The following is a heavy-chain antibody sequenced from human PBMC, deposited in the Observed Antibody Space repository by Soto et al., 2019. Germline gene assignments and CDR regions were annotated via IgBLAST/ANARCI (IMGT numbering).Heavy chain of an antibody. CDR3: ARAGGLGAVAADY. Sequence: QLQLQESGSGLVKPSQTLSLTCAVSGGSISSGGYSWSWIRQPPGKGLEWIGYIYHSGSTYYNPSLKSRVTVSVDGSKNLFSLKLSSVTAADTAVYYCARAGGLGAVAADYWGQGTLVTVSS. CDR2: IYHSGST. V-gene: IGHV4-30-2*01. CDR1: GGSISSGGYS. J-gene: IGHJ4*02. D-gene: IGHD6-19*01.